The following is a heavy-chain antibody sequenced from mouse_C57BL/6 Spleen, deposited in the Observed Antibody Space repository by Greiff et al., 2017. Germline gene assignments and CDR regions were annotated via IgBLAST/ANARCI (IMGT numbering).Heavy chain of an antibody. CDR2: FYPGDGDT. D-gene: IGHD1-1*01. Sequence: VKLMESGPELVKPGASVKISCKASGYAFSSSWMNWVKQRPGKGLEWIGRFYPGDGDTNYNGKFKGKATLTADKSSSTAYMQLRSLTSEDSAVYFGACDYYGSSYEGYFDVWGTGTTVTVSS. CDR1: GYAFSSSW. J-gene: IGHJ1*03. CDR3: ACDYYGSSYEGYFDV. V-gene: IGHV1-82*01.